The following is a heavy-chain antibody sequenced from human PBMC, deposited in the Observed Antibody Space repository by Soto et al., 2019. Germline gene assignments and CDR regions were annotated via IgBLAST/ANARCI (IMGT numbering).Heavy chain of an antibody. J-gene: IGHJ2*01. CDR2: ISYDGSNK. D-gene: IGHD1-1*01. CDR3: ARPLWRDDYNWGYFDL. Sequence: QVQLVESGGGVVQPGRSLRLSCAASGFTFSSDAMHWVRQAPGKGLEWVAVISYDGSNKYYADSVKGRFTISRDNSKNTLYLKMNSLRAEDTAVYYCARPLWRDDYNWGYFDLWGRGTLVTVSS. CDR1: GFTFSSDA. V-gene: IGHV3-30-3*01.